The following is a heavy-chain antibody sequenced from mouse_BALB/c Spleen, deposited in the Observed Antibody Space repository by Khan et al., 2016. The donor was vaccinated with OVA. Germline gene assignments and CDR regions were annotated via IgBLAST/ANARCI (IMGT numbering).Heavy chain of an antibody. D-gene: IGHD1-1*01. CDR3: GRVSSHLYGIGWFVY. V-gene: IGHV14-3*02. CDR2: IDPANGET. Sequence: VQLKESGAELVKPGASVRLSCTASGFNIKDTYIHWVKQRPEQGLEWIGRIDPANGETKNDPKFQDKATIKADTSSNTAYLQLSSLTSEDTAVYYCGRVSSHLYGIGWFVYWGQGTLVTVSA. CDR1: GFNIKDTY. J-gene: IGHJ3*01.